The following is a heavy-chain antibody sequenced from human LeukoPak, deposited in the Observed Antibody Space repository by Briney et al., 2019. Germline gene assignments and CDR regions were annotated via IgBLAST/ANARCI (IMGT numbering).Heavy chain of an antibody. CDR1: GASITSGAYY. CDR3: ARHDFWGGSPHINWFDP. J-gene: IGHJ5*02. CDR2: IYYNGDT. V-gene: IGHV4-39*01. Sequence: SETLSLTCTVSGASITSGAYYWGWIRQPPGKGLEWIGSIYYNGDTHYNPSLKSRVTISLDTSNNQFSLKLSSVTAADTSVYYCARHDFWGGSPHINWFDPWGPGTLCTVSS. D-gene: IGHD3-3*01.